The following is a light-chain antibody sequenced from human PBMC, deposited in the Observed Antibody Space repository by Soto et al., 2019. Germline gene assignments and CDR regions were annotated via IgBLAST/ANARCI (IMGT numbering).Light chain of an antibody. J-gene: IGKJ1*01. CDR2: GVS. V-gene: IGKV3D-15*01. Sequence: EIVMTQSPATLSVSPGGRATLSCRASQSISDTLAWYQQKPGQAPRLLIYGVSNRATSIPDRFSGSGSGTHFTLTIDRLEPEDFAVYFCQQYTQSLWTFGQGTKVEIK. CDR1: QSISDT. CDR3: QQYTQSLWT.